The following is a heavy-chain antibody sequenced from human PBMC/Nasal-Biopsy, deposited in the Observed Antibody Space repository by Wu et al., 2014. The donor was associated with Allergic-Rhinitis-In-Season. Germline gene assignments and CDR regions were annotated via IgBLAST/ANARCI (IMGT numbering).Heavy chain of an antibody. CDR1: GGSISSYY. CDR2: IYYSGST. D-gene: IGHD7-27*01. CDR3: ARQMTGDYLYDYYMDV. V-gene: IGHV4-59*01. J-gene: IGHJ6*03. Sequence: LSLTCTVSGGSISSYYLELDPAAPGKGLEWIGYIYYSGSTNYNPSLKSRVTISVDTSKNQFSLKLSSVTAADTAVYYCARQMTGDYLYDYYMDVWGEGTTVTVSS.